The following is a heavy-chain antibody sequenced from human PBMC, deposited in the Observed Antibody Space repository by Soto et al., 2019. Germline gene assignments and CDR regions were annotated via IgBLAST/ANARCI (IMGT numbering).Heavy chain of an antibody. D-gene: IGHD6-6*01. CDR1: GYSFASQW. V-gene: IGHV5-51*01. CDR3: SRIEHSTTSYDDYYYGMDV. Sequence: PGESLKTSCKGSGYSFASQWIGWVRQMPGKGLERMGNIYPDDYDNRYNQSFQGQTTISVDKTITTANQQWTSLKASDTAIYYCSRIEHSTTSYDDYYYGMDVWGQGTTVTVSS. CDR2: IYPDDYDN. J-gene: IGHJ6*02.